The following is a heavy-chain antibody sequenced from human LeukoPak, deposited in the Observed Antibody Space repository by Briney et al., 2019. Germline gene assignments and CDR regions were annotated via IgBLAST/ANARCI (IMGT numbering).Heavy chain of an antibody. CDR3: ARDWYCSSSICYTDRNWFDP. D-gene: IGHD2-2*02. J-gene: IGHJ5*02. CDR1: GFTVSSNY. Sequence: GGSLRLSCAASGFTVSSNYMSWVRQAPGKGLEWVSVIYSGGSTYYADSVKGRFTISRDNSKNTVYLQMNSLRAEDTAVYYCARDWYCSSSICYTDRNWFDPWGQGTLATVSS. CDR2: IYSGGST. V-gene: IGHV3-53*01.